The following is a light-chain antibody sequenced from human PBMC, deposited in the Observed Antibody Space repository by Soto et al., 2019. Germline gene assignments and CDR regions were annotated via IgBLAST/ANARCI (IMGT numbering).Light chain of an antibody. V-gene: IGLV2-11*01. CDR3: AVWDDNLSGVV. Sequence: QSALTQPRSVSGSPGQSVTISCTGTSSDVGGYNYVSWYQQHPGKAPKLMIYDVSKRPSGVPDRFSGSKSGNTASLTISGLQAEDEADYYCAVWDDNLSGVVFGGGTKVTVL. CDR1: SSDVGGYNY. CDR2: DVS. J-gene: IGLJ2*01.